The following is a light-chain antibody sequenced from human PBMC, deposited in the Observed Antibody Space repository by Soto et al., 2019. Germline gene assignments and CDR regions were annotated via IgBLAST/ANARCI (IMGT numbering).Light chain of an antibody. CDR1: SEDIGAYDY. CDR3: SSYRSSDTLEV. Sequence: QSALTQPASVSASPGQSIFISCTGTSEDIGAYDYVSWYQQHPGKAPKLILYAFNDRPSGVSSRFSGSKSGNTASLTISGVQPDDEADSYCSSYRSSDTLEVFGTGTKLTVL. CDR2: AFN. J-gene: IGLJ1*01. V-gene: IGLV2-14*01.